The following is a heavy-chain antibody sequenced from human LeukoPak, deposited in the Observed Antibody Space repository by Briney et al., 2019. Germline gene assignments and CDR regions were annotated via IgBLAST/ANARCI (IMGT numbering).Heavy chain of an antibody. V-gene: IGHV1-24*01. D-gene: IGHD4-11*01. J-gene: IGHJ6*02. Sequence: ASVKVSCKVSGYTLTELSMHWVRQAPGKGLEWMGGFDPEDGETIYAQKFQGRVTMTEDTSTDTAYMELSSLRSEDTAVYYCARDLETTEPYYYYGMDVWGQGTTVTVSS. CDR3: ARDLETTEPYYYYGMDV. CDR2: FDPEDGET. CDR1: GYTLTELS.